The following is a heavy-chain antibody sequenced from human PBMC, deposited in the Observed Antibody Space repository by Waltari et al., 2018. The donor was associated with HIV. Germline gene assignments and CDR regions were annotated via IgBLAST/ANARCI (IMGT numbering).Heavy chain of an antibody. CDR1: GSTLTNYA. J-gene: IGHJ4*02. V-gene: IGHV7-4-1*02. Sequence: QVQLAQSGSELKKPGASVKVSCQASGSTLTNYAMNWVRQAPGQGLEWVGWINTKTGNPTYAQGFTGRFVFSLDTSVSTAYLQISSLKPEDTAVYFCARGPGRSLDYWGQGTLVTVSS. CDR2: INTKTGNP. CDR3: ARGPGRSLDY. D-gene: IGHD3-10*01.